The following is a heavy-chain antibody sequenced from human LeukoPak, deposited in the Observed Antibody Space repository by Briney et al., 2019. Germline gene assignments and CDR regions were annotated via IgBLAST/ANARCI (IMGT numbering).Heavy chain of an antibody. V-gene: IGHV1-8*03. J-gene: IGHJ3*02. CDR1: GYTFTSYD. CDR2: MIPNSGNT. Sequence: ASVKVSCKASGYTFTSYDINWVRQATGQGLEWMGWMIPNSGNTGYAQKFQGRVTITRNTSISTAYMELSSLRSEDTAVYYCARGTYTIFGVVIKTSDAFDIWGQGTMVTVSS. CDR3: ARGTYTIFGVVIKTSDAFDI. D-gene: IGHD3-3*01.